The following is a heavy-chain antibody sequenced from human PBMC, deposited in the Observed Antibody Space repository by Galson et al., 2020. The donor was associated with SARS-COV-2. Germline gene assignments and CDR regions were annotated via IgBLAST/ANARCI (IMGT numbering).Heavy chain of an antibody. D-gene: IGHD2-15*01. Sequence: GGSLRLSCAASGFTFSTYSMSWVRQAPGKGLEWVSYIDPRSSDTYNTDSVKGRFTISRDNVKNSLYLQMNSLRHEDTAVYYCARVAYCSGASCYPYDYWGQGTLVTVSS. CDR2: IDPRSSDT. CDR1: GFTFSTYS. CDR3: ARVAYCSGASCYPYDY. V-gene: IGHV3-48*02. J-gene: IGHJ4*02.